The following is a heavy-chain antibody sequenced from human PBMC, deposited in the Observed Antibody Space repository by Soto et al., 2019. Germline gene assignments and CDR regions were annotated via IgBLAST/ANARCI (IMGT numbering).Heavy chain of an antibody. CDR2: ISGSGGST. D-gene: IGHD3-22*01. Sequence: GGSLRLSCAASGFTFSSYAMSWVRQAPGKGLEWVSAISGSGGSTYYADSVKGRFTISRENAKNSLYLQMNSLRAEDTAVYYCARGKGDYYDSSGYYPNWGQGTLVTVSS. CDR3: ARGKGDYYDSSGYYPN. J-gene: IGHJ4*02. V-gene: IGHV3-23*01. CDR1: GFTFSSYA.